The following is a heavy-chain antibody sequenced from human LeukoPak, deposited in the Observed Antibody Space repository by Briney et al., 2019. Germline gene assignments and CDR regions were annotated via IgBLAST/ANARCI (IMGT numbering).Heavy chain of an antibody. CDR2: INPNSGGT. CDR1: GYTFTGYY. Sequence: ASVKISCKASGYTFTGYYMHWVRQAPGQGLEWMGWINPNSGGTNYAQKFQGRVTMTRDTSISTAYMELSRLRSDDTAVYYCASSRTYYYGSGGYYGFDPWGQGTLVTVSS. D-gene: IGHD3-10*01. J-gene: IGHJ5*02. CDR3: ASSRTYYYGSGGYYGFDP. V-gene: IGHV1-2*02.